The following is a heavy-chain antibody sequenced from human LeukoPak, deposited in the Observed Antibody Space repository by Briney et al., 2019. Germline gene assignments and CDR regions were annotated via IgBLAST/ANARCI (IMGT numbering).Heavy chain of an antibody. CDR2: ILYSGNT. J-gene: IGHJ4*02. Sequence: PSETLSLTCAVHGGSFSGYYWGWVRQPPGKGLEWIGNILYSGNTFYHPSLKSRITIAVDTSKNQFSLKLSSVTAADTAVYYCSRYIRRRPQFDYWGQGTLVTVSS. V-gene: IGHV4-34*12. CDR1: GGSFSGYY. CDR3: SRYIRRRPQFDY.